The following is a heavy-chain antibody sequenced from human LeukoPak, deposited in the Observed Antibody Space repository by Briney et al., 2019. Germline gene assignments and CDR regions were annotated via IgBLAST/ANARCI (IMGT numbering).Heavy chain of an antibody. CDR1: GFTFSRYW. Sequence: GGSLRLSCAASGFTFSRYWMTWVGQVPGKGLEWVANIKEYGSEKNYVDTMKGRFTISGDNAKNSLYLQMNSLRAEDTAVYYCVRYSYNDDGYSEDALDFWGHGTMVTVSS. CDR2: IKEYGSEK. D-gene: IGHD3-22*01. J-gene: IGHJ3*01. V-gene: IGHV3-7*01. CDR3: VRYSYNDDGYSEDALDF.